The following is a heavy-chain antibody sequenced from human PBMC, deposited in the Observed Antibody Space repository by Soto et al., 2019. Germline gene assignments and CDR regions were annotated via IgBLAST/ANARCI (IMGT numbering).Heavy chain of an antibody. CDR1: GGTFNYNT. CDR2: LVPIFGTP. V-gene: IGHV1-69*12. D-gene: IGHD6-19*01. Sequence: QVQLVQSGAEVRKPGSSVKVSCKASGGTFNYNTVNWVRQAPGQGLEWIGGLVPIFGTPNYAQKFQGRVTIIADDSTSTAYMELNSLTFEHTAVYYCASGSGLNWFDPWGQGTLVTVSS. J-gene: IGHJ5*02. CDR3: ASGSGLNWFDP.